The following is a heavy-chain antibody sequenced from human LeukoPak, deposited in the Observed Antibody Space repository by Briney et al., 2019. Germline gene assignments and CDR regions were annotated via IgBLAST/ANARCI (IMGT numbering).Heavy chain of an antibody. V-gene: IGHV5-51*01. CDR3: ARHGTTTVTYAFDI. CDR1: GYSFTSYW. Sequence: GESLKISCKASGYSFTSYWIGWVRQMPGKGLEWMGVIHPGDSDTRYSPSFQGQVTISADKSISTAYLHWSSLKASDTAMYYCARHGTTTVTYAFDIWGQGTMVTVSS. J-gene: IGHJ3*02. CDR2: IHPGDSDT. D-gene: IGHD4-17*01.